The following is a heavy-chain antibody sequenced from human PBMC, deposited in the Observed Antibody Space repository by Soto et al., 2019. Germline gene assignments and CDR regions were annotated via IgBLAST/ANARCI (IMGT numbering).Heavy chain of an antibody. V-gene: IGHV4-59*01. D-gene: IGHD6-19*01. J-gene: IGHJ4*02. CDR3: ARVVRAGSSGWYQDY. CDR1: GGSISSYY. Sequence: SETLSLTCTVSGGSISSYYWSWIRQPPGKGLEWIGYIYYSGSTNYNPSLKSRVTISVDTSKNQFSLKLSSVTAADTAVYYCARVVRAGSSGWYQDYWGRGTLVTVSS. CDR2: IYYSGST.